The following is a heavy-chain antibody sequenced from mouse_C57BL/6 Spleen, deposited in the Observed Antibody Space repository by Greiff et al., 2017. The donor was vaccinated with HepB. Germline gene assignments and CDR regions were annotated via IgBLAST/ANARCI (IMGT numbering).Heavy chain of an antibody. J-gene: IGHJ3*01. CDR1: GFSFNTYA. CDR3: VRRVYDGGFAY. Sequence: EVKLMESGGGLVQPKGSLKLSCAASGFSFNTYAMNWVRQSPGKGLEWVARIRSKSNNYATYYADSVKDRFTISRDDSESMLYLQMNNLKTEDTAMYYCVRRVYDGGFAYWGQGTLVTVSA. D-gene: IGHD2-3*01. CDR2: IRSKSNNYAT. V-gene: IGHV10-1*01.